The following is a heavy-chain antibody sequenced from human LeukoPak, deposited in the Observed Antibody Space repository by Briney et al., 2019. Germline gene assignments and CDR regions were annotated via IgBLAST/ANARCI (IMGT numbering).Heavy chain of an antibody. D-gene: IGHD5-24*01. CDR1: GGSISSYY. Sequence: NPSETQSLTCTVSGGSISSYYWSWIRQPPGKGLEWIGCIYYSGSTNYNPSVKSRVTISVDTSKNQFSLKLTSVTAADTAVYYCARSPGGGYKNYFDYWGQGTLVTVSS. V-gene: IGHV4-59*01. CDR2: IYYSGST. CDR3: ARSPGGGYKNYFDY. J-gene: IGHJ4*02.